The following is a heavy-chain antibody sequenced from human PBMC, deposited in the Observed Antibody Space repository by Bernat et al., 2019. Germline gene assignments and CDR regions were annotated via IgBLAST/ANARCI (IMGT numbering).Heavy chain of an antibody. CDR3: ARGGSAWVG. D-gene: IGHD6-19*01. V-gene: IGHV1-3*01. CDR1: GYTFTDYT. J-gene: IGHJ4*02. CDR2: INAGNGDT. Sequence: QVQLVQSGAEVKKPGASVKVSCKASGYTFTDYTIHWVRQAPGQELEWMGWINAGNGDTRYSQKFQGRVTITRDTSATTVFMELISLRSEDTAVYYCARGGSAWVGWGQGTLVTVSS.